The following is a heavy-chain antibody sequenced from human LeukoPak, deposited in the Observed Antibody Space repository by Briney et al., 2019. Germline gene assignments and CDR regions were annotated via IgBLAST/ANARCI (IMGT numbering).Heavy chain of an antibody. CDR2: TYYRSKWYN. CDR1: GDSVSNNAAA. CDR3: AREQDYGGNSVEFDY. D-gene: IGHD4-23*01. J-gene: IGHJ4*02. Sequence: SQTLSLICAISGDSVSNNAAAWNWIRQSPSRGLEWLGRTYYRSKWYNDYAESVKSRITITSDTSKNQFSLQLNSVTPEDTAVYYCAREQDYGGNSVEFDYWGQGTLVTVSS. V-gene: IGHV6-1*01.